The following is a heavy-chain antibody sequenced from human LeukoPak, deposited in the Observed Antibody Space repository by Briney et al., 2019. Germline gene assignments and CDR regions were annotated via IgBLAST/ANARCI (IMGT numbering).Heavy chain of an antibody. V-gene: IGHV3-23*01. CDR1: GFTFSSYA. CDR2: ISGSGGST. Sequence: PGGSLRLSCAASGFTFSSYAMSWVRQAPGKGLEWVSAISGSGGSTYYADSVKGRFTISRDNSKNTLYLQMNSLRAEDTAVYYCAKDKYYGSGSYYNYDAFDIWGQGTMVTVSS. J-gene: IGHJ3*02. D-gene: IGHD3-10*01. CDR3: AKDKYYGSGSYYNYDAFDI.